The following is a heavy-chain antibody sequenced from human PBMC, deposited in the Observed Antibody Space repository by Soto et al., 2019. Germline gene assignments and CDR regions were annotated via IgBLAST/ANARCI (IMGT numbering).Heavy chain of an antibody. Sequence: ASVKVSCKASGYSFTNNDVSWVRQATGQGLEWMGWMNPGSGDTGYAQKFQGRVTMTRDPSASTAYMELNGLTSDDTAIYSCAREHDDWSAYSFDFWGQGTLVTVSS. CDR1: GYSFTNND. V-gene: IGHV1-8*01. D-gene: IGHD3-3*01. CDR3: AREHDDWSAYSFDF. J-gene: IGHJ4*02. CDR2: MNPGSGDT.